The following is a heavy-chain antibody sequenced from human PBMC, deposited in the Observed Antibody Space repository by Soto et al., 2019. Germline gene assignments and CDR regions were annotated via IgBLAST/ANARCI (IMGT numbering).Heavy chain of an antibody. CDR1: GGSISSYY. CDR3: ARRLGTAVAGTLSWYMDV. J-gene: IGHJ6*03. CDR2: IYYSGST. D-gene: IGHD6-19*01. V-gene: IGHV4-59*01. Sequence: PSETLSLTCTVSGGSISSYYWSWIRQPPGKGLEWIGYIYYSGSTNYNPSLKSRVTISVDTSKNQFSLKLSSVTAADTAVYYCARRLGTAVAGTLSWYMDVWGKGTTVTVSS.